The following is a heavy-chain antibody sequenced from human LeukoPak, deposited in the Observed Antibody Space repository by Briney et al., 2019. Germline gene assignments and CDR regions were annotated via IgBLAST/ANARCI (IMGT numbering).Heavy chain of an antibody. CDR1: GYTFTSYG. D-gene: IGHD3-10*01. V-gene: IGHV1-18*01. CDR3: ASGSLWFGELLTDY. J-gene: IGHJ4*02. Sequence: ASVKVSCKASGYTFTSYGISWVRQAPGQGLEWMGWISAYNGNTNYAQKLQGRVTMTTDTSTSTAYMELRSLGSDDTAVYYCASGSLWFGELLTDYWGQGTLVTVSS. CDR2: ISAYNGNT.